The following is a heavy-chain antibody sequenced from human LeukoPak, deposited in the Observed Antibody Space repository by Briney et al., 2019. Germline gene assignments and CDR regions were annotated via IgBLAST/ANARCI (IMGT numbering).Heavy chain of an antibody. J-gene: IGHJ5*02. CDR2: IIPIFGTA. D-gene: IGHD6-6*01. CDR3: ARDRGIAARRWFDP. V-gene: IGHV1-69*06. CDR1: GGTFSSYA. Sequence: SVKVSCKASGGTFSSYAISWVRQAPGQGLEWMGGIIPIFGTANYAQKFQGRVTITADKSTSTAYMELSSLRSEDTAVYYCARDRGIAARRWFDPWGQGTLVTVSS.